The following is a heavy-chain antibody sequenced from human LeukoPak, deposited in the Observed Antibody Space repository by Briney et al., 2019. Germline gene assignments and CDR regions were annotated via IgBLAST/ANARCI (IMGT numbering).Heavy chain of an antibody. CDR1: GFTFSSYG. Sequence: GGSLRLSCAASGFTFSSYGMHWVRQAPGKGLEWVAVIWYDGSNKYYADSVKGRFTISRDNSKNTLYLQMNSLRAEDTAVYYCARDSTPFPHFSGYSQNFDYWGQGTLVTVPS. J-gene: IGHJ4*02. V-gene: IGHV3-33*01. D-gene: IGHD5-18*01. CDR3: ARDSTPFPHFSGYSQNFDY. CDR2: IWYDGSNK.